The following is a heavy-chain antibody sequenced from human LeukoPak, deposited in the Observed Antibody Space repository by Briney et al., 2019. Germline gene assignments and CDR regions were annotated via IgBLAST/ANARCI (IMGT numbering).Heavy chain of an antibody. CDR3: ARSHMVRGVHDAFDI. Sequence: PSETLSLTCTVSGGSISSSSYYWGWIGQPPGKGLEWIGSIYYSGSTYYNPSLKSRVTISVDTSKNQFSLKLSSVTAADTAVYYCARSHMVRGVHDAFDIWGQGTMVTV. D-gene: IGHD3-10*01. CDR2: IYYSGST. CDR1: GGSISSSSYY. J-gene: IGHJ3*02. V-gene: IGHV4-39*01.